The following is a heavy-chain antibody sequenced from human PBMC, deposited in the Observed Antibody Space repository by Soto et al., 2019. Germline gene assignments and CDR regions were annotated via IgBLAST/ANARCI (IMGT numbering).Heavy chain of an antibody. CDR1: GFTFSSYE. CDR2: ISSSGSTI. J-gene: IGHJ4*02. CDR3: ARARGYYDSSGYFDY. V-gene: IGHV3-48*03. D-gene: IGHD3-22*01. Sequence: GGSLRLSCAASGFTFSSYEMNWVRQAPGKGLEWVSYISSSGSTIYYADSVKGRFTISRDNAKNSLYLQMNSLRAEDTAVYYCARARGYYDSSGYFDYWGQGTLVTVSS.